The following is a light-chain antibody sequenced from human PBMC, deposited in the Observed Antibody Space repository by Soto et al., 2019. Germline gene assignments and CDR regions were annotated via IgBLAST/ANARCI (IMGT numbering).Light chain of an antibody. J-gene: IGKJ2*01. V-gene: IGKV1-39*01. Sequence: DIQMTQSPSSLSAYVGDRVTITCRASQTISRSLHWYQQRPGKGPKLLIYVASTLESGVPSRFSGSGSGTDFTRTISGLQPEDSATYYCQQSDSTPFTFGQGTKVEI. CDR2: VAS. CDR1: QTISRS. CDR3: QQSDSTPFT.